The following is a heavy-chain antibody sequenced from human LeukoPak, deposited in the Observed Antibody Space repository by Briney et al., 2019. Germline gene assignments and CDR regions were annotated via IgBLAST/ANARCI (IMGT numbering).Heavy chain of an antibody. CDR1: GHTFTSYG. V-gene: IGHV1-18*01. Sequence: ASVKVSCKASGHTFTSYGISWVRQAPGQGLEWMGWISAYNGNTNYAQKPQGRVTMTTDTSTSTAYMELRSLRSDDTAGYYCANGYYYDSSGYFDYWGQGTLVTVSS. D-gene: IGHD3-22*01. CDR3: ANGYYYDSSGYFDY. CDR2: ISAYNGNT. J-gene: IGHJ4*02.